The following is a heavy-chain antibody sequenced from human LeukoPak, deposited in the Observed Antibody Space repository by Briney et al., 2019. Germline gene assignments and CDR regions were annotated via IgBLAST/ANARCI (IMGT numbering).Heavy chain of an antibody. Sequence: ASVKVSCKTNGGTFSDYTIHWVRQAPGQGLDWMGGITPMYGTSNYAQKFQGRLTIAADKSTNTVHMDPSSLRSEDTAIYYCARDNAGLYDAFDLWGLGTLVTVSS. CDR2: ITPMYGTS. D-gene: IGHD5/OR15-5a*01. J-gene: IGHJ4*02. V-gene: IGHV1-69*06. CDR3: ARDNAGLYDAFDL. CDR1: GGTFSDYT.